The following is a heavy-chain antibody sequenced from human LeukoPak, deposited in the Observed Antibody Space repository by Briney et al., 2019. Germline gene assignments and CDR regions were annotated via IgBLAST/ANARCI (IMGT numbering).Heavy chain of an antibody. Sequence: SQTLSLTCAVSGGSISSGGYSWSWIRQHPGKGLEWIGYIYYSGSTYYNPSLKSRVTISVDTSKNQFSLKLSSVTAADTAVYYCARDSYYYDSSGYYASYGMDVWGQGTTVTVSS. J-gene: IGHJ6*02. D-gene: IGHD3-22*01. V-gene: IGHV4-31*11. CDR3: ARDSYYYDSSGYYASYGMDV. CDR2: IYYSGST. CDR1: GGSISSGGYS.